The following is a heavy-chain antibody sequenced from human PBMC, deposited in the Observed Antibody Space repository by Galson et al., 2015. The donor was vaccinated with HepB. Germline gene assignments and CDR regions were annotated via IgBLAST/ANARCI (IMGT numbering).Heavy chain of an antibody. CDR3: ARDVKPYAFDI. J-gene: IGHJ3*02. CDR2: ISSSSSYI. Sequence: SLRLSCAASGFTFSSYSMNWVRQAPGKGLEWVSSISSSSSYIYYADSVKGRFTISRDNAKNSLYLQMNSLRAEDTAVYYCARDVKPYAFDIWGQGTMVTVSS. V-gene: IGHV3-21*01. CDR1: GFTFSSYS.